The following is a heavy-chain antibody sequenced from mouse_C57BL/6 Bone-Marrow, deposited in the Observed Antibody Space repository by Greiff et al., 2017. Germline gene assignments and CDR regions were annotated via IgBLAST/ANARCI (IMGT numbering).Heavy chain of an antibody. V-gene: IGHV1-15*01. D-gene: IGHD2-3*01. Sequence: QVQLQQSGAELVRPGASVTLSCKASGYTFTDYEMHWVKQTPVHGLEWIGAIDPETGGTAYNQKFKGKAILTADKSSSTAYMELRSLTSEASAVYYCAREGGDGYYGWFAYWGQGTLVTVSA. CDR3: AREGGDGYYGWFAY. CDR2: IDPETGGT. J-gene: IGHJ3*01. CDR1: GYTFTDYE.